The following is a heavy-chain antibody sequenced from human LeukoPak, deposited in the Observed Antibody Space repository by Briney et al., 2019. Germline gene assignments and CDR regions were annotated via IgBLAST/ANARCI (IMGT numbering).Heavy chain of an antibody. Sequence: GGSLRLSCTASGFTFSSYAMSWVRQTPGKGLEWVSVISGSGGSTYYADSVKGRFTISEDNSKNTLYLHMNSLRAEDTAVYYCAKDKVHSGWYRAGIDYWGQGTLVTVSS. V-gene: IGHV3-23*01. D-gene: IGHD6-19*01. J-gene: IGHJ4*02. CDR3: AKDKVHSGWYRAGIDY. CDR2: ISGSGGST. CDR1: GFTFSSYA.